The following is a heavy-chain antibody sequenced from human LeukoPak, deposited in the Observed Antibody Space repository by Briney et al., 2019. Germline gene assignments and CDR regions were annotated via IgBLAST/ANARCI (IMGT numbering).Heavy chain of an antibody. CDR2: ISGSGGST. Sequence: GGSLRLSCAASGFTFSTYAMSWVRQAPGKGLEWVSAISGSGGSTYYADSVKGRFTISRDNSKNTLYLQMNSLRAEDTAVYYCATYPPGIAVAGPFDYWGQGTLVTVSS. J-gene: IGHJ4*02. V-gene: IGHV3-23*01. D-gene: IGHD6-19*01. CDR3: ATYPPGIAVAGPFDY. CDR1: GFTFSTYA.